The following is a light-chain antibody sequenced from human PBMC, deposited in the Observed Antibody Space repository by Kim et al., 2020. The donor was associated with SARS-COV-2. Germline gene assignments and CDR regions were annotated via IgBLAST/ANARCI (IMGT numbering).Light chain of an antibody. Sequence: DIQMTQSPSFVSASVGDTVTITCRASQAFSSWLAWYQQKPGKAPKLLIYAASSLQSGVPSRFSGSGSGTEFTLSISSLQPEDFATYYCQQAHTFPYSFGQGTKLEIK. CDR3: QQAHTFPYS. J-gene: IGKJ2*03. CDR2: AAS. CDR1: QAFSSW. V-gene: IGKV1-12*01.